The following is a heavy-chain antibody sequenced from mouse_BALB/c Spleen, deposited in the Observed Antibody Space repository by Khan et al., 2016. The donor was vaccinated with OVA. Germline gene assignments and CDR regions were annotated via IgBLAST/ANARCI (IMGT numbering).Heavy chain of an antibody. CDR3: ARYLGSSHWYFDV. D-gene: IGHD1-1*01. V-gene: IGHV2-9*02. Sequence: VELVESGPGLVAPSQSLSITCTVSGFSLTSYGVHWVRQPPGKDLEWLGVIWTGGNTNYNSALRSRLTINKDNSKSQVFLKMNNLQTDDTAMYCCARYLGSSHWYFDVWGEGTTVTVSS. CDR2: IWTGGNT. CDR1: GFSLTSYG. J-gene: IGHJ1*01.